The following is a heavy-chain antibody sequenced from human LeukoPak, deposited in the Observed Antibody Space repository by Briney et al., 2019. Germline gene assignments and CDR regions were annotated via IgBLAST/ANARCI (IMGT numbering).Heavy chain of an antibody. CDR3: AKTFNWKYSSGWRFDY. CDR1: GFTFGDYT. V-gene: IGHV3-23*01. D-gene: IGHD6-19*01. J-gene: IGHJ4*02. Sequence: GGSLRLSCTASGFTFGDYTMSWFRQAPGKGLEWVSAISGSGGSTYYADSVKGRFTISGDNSKNTLYLQMNSLRAEDTAVYYCAKTFNWKYSSGWRFDYWGQGTLVTVSS. CDR2: ISGSGGST.